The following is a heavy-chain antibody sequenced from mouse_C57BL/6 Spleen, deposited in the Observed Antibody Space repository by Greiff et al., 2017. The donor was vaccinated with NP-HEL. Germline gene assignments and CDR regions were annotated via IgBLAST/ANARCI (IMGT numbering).Heavy chain of an antibody. CDR2: IDPSDSET. D-gene: IGHD2-3*01. CDR1: GYTFTSYW. J-gene: IGHJ2*01. Sequence: QVQLQQPGAELVRPGSSVKLSCKASGYTFTSYWMHWVKQRPIQGLEWIGNIDPSDSETHYNQKFKDKATLTVDKSSSTAYMQLSSLTSEDSAVYYCARDGYYLLDYWGQGTTLTVSS. CDR3: ARDGYYLLDY. V-gene: IGHV1-52*01.